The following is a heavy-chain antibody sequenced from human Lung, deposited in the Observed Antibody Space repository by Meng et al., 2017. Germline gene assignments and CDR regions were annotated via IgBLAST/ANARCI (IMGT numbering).Heavy chain of an antibody. J-gene: IGHJ4*02. CDR3: ARGPTTMAHDFDY. V-gene: IGHV4-34*01. CDR1: GGSFRDYY. CDR2: INHSGST. Sequence: QVKLPQWGAGLLKPSETLSLTCVVSGGSFRDYYWSWIRQPPGKGLEWIGEINHSGSTNYNPPLESRATISVDTSQNNLSLKLSSVTAADSAVYYCARGPTTMAHDFDYWGQGTLVTVSS. D-gene: IGHD4-11*01.